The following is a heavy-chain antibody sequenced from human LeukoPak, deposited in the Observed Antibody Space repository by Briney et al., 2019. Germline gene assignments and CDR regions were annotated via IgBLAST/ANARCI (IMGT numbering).Heavy chain of an antibody. V-gene: IGHV1-69*04. Sequence: SVKVSCKASGGTFSSYAISWVRQAPGQGLEWMGRIIPILGIANYAQKLQGRVTITADKSTSTAYMELSSLRSEDTAVYYCASLSYDSRLFDPWGQGTLVTVSS. J-gene: IGHJ5*02. D-gene: IGHD3-22*01. CDR3: ASLSYDSRLFDP. CDR1: GGTFSSYA. CDR2: IIPILGIA.